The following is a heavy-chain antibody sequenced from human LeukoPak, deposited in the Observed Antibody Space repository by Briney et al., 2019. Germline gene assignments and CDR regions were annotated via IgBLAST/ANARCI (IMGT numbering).Heavy chain of an antibody. CDR2: ISWNSGTV. Sequence: GRSLRLSCAASGFTFDDYGMHWVRQAPGKGLEWVSGISWNSGTVVYADSVRGRFTISRDNAKNSVYLQMNSLKAEDTALYYCAKGGYSSGWYGDHWGQGTLVTVS. CDR3: AKGGYSSGWYGDH. J-gene: IGHJ4*02. D-gene: IGHD6-19*01. CDR1: GFTFDDYG. V-gene: IGHV3-9*01.